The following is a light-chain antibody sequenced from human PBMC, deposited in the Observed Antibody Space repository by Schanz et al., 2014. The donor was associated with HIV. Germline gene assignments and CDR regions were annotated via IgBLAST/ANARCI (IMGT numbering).Light chain of an antibody. CDR1: RSTLERTP. J-gene: IGLJ2*01. CDR3: AAWDDSLNALF. CDR2: NDN. V-gene: IGLV1-44*01. Sequence: QSLLTQPPSVSGTPGQSVTISCSGSRSTLERTPVDWYQHLPGTAPRLHIHNDNQRPSGVPGRISASKSSITASLAISGLRSDYEPDYFCAAWDDSLNALFFGGGTKLTVL.